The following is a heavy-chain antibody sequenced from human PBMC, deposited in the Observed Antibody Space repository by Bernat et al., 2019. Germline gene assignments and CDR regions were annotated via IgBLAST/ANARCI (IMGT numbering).Heavy chain of an antibody. CDR3: ARDDPYYSCYYMDV. CDR2: ISYDGSNK. CDR1: GFTFSSYE. V-gene: IGHV3-30*04. Sequence: VQLVESGGGLVQPGGSLRLSCAASGFTFSSYEMNWVRQAPGKGLEWVAVISYDGSNKYYADSVKGRFTISRDNSKNTLYLQMNSLRAEDTAVYYCARDDPYYSCYYMDVWGKGTTVTVSS. J-gene: IGHJ6*03.